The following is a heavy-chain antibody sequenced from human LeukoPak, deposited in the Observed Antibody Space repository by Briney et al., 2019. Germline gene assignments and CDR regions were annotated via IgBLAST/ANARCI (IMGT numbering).Heavy chain of an antibody. Sequence: SETLSLTCTVSGGSISSSSSYYWGWIRQPPGKGLEWIGSIYYSGSTYYNPSLKSRVTISVDTSKNQFSLKLSSVTAADTAVYYCARALQDIVVVPAAAFDYWGQGTLVTVSS. J-gene: IGHJ4*02. D-gene: IGHD2-2*01. CDR2: IYYSGST. V-gene: IGHV4-39*01. CDR3: ARALQDIVVVPAAAFDY. CDR1: GGSISSSSSYY.